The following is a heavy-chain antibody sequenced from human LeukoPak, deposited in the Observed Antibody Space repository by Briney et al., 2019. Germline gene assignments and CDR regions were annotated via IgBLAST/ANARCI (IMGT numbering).Heavy chain of an antibody. CDR2: IYYRGST. D-gene: IGHD2-15*01. CDR3: ARMVIRAYCSGGSCYEHAFDI. Sequence: PSETLSLTCTASGGSISTYYWSWIRQPPGKGLEWIGYIYYRGSTNYNPSLKSRVTISVDTSKNQFSLKLSSVTAADTAVYYCARMVIRAYCSGGSCYEHAFDIWGQGTMVTVSS. J-gene: IGHJ3*02. CDR1: GGSISTYY. V-gene: IGHV4-59*08.